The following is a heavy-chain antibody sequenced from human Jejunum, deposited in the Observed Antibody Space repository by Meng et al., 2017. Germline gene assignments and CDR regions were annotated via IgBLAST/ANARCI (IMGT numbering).Heavy chain of an antibody. V-gene: IGHV4-61*01. CDR3: ARGSRGYSYG. Sequence: GQLQESAPGLGRPSETLSLTCTVSGGSVSSGSYYWSWIRQPPGKGLEWIGYIYYGGTTNYNPSLKSRVTISADTSKNQFSLKLSSVTAADTAVYYCARGSRGYSYGWGQGTLVTVSS. CDR1: GGSVSSGSYY. D-gene: IGHD5-18*01. J-gene: IGHJ4*02. CDR2: IYYGGTT.